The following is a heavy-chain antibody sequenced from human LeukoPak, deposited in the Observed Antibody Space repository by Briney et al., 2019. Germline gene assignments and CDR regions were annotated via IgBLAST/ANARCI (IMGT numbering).Heavy chain of an antibody. Sequence: GESLKVSCKGSGYSFTSYWIGWVRQMPGKGLEWMGIIYPGDSDTSYRPSFQGQVTISADKSISTAYLQWSSLKASDTAMYYCATYSSGWSGGMDVWGQGTTVTASS. CDR2: IYPGDSDT. J-gene: IGHJ6*02. CDR3: ATYSSGWSGGMDV. D-gene: IGHD6-19*01. V-gene: IGHV5-51*01. CDR1: GYSFTSYW.